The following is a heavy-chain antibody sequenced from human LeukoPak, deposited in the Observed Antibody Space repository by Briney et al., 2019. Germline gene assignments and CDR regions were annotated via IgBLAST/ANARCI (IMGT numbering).Heavy chain of an antibody. Sequence: ASVKVSCKASGFTLSTYYMHWVRQAPGQGLEWVGIIDPSGGGTSYAQEVQGRVTMTSDTSTSTIYMELRSLRSDDTAVYYCARGGDYGDYFEHWGQGTLVTVSS. CDR3: ARGGDYGDYFEH. J-gene: IGHJ4*02. V-gene: IGHV1-46*01. CDR2: IDPSGGGT. D-gene: IGHD4-17*01. CDR1: GFTLSTYY.